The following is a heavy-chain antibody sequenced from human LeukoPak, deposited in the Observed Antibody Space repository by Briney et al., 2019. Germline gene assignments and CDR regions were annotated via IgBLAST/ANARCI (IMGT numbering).Heavy chain of an antibody. D-gene: IGHD6-13*01. CDR3: ARETSSSWFDY. Sequence: SETLSLTCTVSGGSISSYYWSWIRQPPGKGLEWIGYIYYSGSTNFNPSLKSRVTISVDTSKNQFSLKLSSVTAADTAVYYCARETSSSWFDYWGQGTLVTVSS. J-gene: IGHJ4*02. V-gene: IGHV4-59*01. CDR1: GGSISSYY. CDR2: IYYSGST.